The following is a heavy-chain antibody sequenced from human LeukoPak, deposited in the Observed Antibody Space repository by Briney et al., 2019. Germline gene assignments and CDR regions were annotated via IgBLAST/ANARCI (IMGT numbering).Heavy chain of an antibody. V-gene: IGHV3-74*01. D-gene: IGHD1-7*01. Sequence: GGSLRLSCAASGFTFSSYWMHWVRQAPGKGLVWVSRTNSDGSSTSYADSVKGRFTISRDNAKNTLYLQMNSLRAEDTAVYYCARDPGELHFDYWGQGTLVTVSS. J-gene: IGHJ4*02. CDR3: ARDPGELHFDY. CDR2: TNSDGSST. CDR1: GFTFSSYW.